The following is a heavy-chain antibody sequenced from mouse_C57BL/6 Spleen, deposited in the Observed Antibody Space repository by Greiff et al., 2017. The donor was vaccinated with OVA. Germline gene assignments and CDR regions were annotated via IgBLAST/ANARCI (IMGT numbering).Heavy chain of an antibody. V-gene: IGHV1-69*01. D-gene: IGHD1-3*01. Sequence: QVQLQQPGAELVMPGASVKLSCKASGYTFTSYWMHWVKQRPGQGLEWIGEIDPSDSYTNYNQKFKGKSTLTVDKSSSTAYMQLSSLTSEDSAVYYCARGAHSHYFDDWGQGTTLTVSA. CDR3: ARGAHSHYFDD. CDR1: GYTFTSYW. J-gene: IGHJ2*01. CDR2: IDPSDSYT.